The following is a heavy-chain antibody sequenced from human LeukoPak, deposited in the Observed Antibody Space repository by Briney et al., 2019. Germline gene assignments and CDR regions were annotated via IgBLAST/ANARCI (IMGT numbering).Heavy chain of an antibody. CDR2: INQDGSEK. CDR1: GFTFSTYW. D-gene: IGHD6-25*01. V-gene: IGHV3-7*01. J-gene: IGHJ4*02. Sequence: GGSLRLSCAASGFTFSTYWMSWVRQAPGKGLEWVANINQDGSEKYYVDSVKGRFTISRDSAKNSLCLQMNSLRAEDTAVYYCAGDRFERLADYWGQGTLVTVSS. CDR3: AGDRFERLADY.